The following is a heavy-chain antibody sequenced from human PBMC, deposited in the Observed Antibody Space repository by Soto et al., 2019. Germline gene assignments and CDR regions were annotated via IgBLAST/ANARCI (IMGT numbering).Heavy chain of an antibody. D-gene: IGHD2-2*01. J-gene: IGHJ4*02. Sequence: SVKVSCKASGGTFSSYTISWVRQAPGQGLEWMGRIIPILGIANYAQKFQGRVTITADKSTSTAYMELSSLRSEDTAVYYCARDRYCSSTSCYEMDYWGQGTLVTVSS. CDR1: GGTFSSYT. CDR3: ARDRYCSSTSCYEMDY. V-gene: IGHV1-69*04. CDR2: IIPILGIA.